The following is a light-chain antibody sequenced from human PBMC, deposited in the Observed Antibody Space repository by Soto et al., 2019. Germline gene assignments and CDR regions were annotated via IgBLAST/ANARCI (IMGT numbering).Light chain of an antibody. CDR2: GAS. Sequence: EIVLTQSPGTLSLSPGERVTLSCRASQSISSSSLAWYQHKPGQAPRLLIYGASSRATGIPDRFSGSGSGADFTLTISRLEPEDFAVYYCHQYGISPRTFGQGTKLEIK. CDR3: HQYGISPRT. J-gene: IGKJ2*01. CDR1: QSISSSS. V-gene: IGKV3-20*01.